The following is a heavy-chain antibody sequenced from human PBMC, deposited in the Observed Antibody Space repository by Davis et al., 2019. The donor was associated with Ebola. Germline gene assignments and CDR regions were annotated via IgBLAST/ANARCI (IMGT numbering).Heavy chain of an antibody. CDR2: INSDGSTT. V-gene: IGHV3-74*01. Sequence: PGGSLRLSCAASGFTFSSYWIHWVRQAPGKGLVWVSRINSDGSTTTYADSVKGRFTISRDNAKNTLYLQMTSLRAEDTAVYYCAKGGDGDYFDYWGQGTLVTVSS. J-gene: IGHJ4*02. CDR3: AKGGDGDYFDY. CDR1: GFTFSSYW. D-gene: IGHD3-16*01.